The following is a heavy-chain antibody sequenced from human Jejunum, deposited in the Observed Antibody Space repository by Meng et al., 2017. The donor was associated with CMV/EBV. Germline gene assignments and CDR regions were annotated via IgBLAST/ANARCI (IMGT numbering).Heavy chain of an antibody. Sequence: LKISCAASGFAFGNCWMDWVRQAPGKGLEWVANIKQDGGEKYYVDSVEGRFTISRDNAKNSLYLQMNSLRAEDTAVYYCARSLDYWGQGTLVTVSS. CDR1: GFAFGNCW. J-gene: IGHJ4*02. V-gene: IGHV3-7*01. CDR2: IKQDGGEK. CDR3: ARSLDY.